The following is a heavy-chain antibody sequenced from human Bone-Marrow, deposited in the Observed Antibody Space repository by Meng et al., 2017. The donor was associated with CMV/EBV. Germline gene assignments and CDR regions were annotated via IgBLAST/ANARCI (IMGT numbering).Heavy chain of an antibody. CDR1: NGSVISNDYY. J-gene: IGHJ4*02. CDR2: ITHFGTT. V-gene: IGHV4-30-4*01. D-gene: IGHD1-1*01. CDR3: AREDPTTSGISIRH. Sequence: SETLSLTCTVPNGSVISNDYYWSWIRQAPGKGLEWLGYITHFGTTYYNPSLRSRLTFSLHTARNQFSLKVTSVTGADTATYYCAREDPTTSGISIRHWGQGTLVTVSS.